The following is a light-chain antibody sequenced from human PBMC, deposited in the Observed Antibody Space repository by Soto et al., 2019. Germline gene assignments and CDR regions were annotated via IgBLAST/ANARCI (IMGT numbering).Light chain of an antibody. CDR2: GTS. CDR3: HQYFYSVWT. V-gene: IGKV3-20*01. Sequence: EIVLTQSPGTLSLSPGEGATLSCRASRNVISSYLSWFQQKPGKAPSLLIYGTSIRAPGIPDRFSGSGSGTDFTLTISRLEPEDFAVYFWHQYFYSVWTFGQGTKVEI. CDR1: RNVISSY. J-gene: IGKJ1*01.